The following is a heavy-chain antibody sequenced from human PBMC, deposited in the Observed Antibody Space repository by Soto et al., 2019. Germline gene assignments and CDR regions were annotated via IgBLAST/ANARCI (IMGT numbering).Heavy chain of an antibody. J-gene: IGHJ6*03. V-gene: IGHV4-59*08. CDR1: GGSISSYY. CDR2: IYYSGST. Sequence: QVQLQESGPGLVKPSETLSLTCTVSGGSISSYYWSWIRQPPGKGLEWIGYIYYSGSTTYNPSLKSRVTISADTSKNQLSLNLSSVTAADTALYYCARHRAFCSGKSCALGYYYYVDVWGIGTMVTVSS. D-gene: IGHD2-2*01. CDR3: ARHRAFCSGKSCALGYYYYVDV.